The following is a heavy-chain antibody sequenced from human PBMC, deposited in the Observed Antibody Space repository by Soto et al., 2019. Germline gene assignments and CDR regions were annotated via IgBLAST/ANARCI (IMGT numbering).Heavy chain of an antibody. V-gene: IGHV3-30-3*01. Sequence: GGSLRLSCAASGFTFSSYAMHWVRQAPGKGLEWVAVISYDGSNKYYADSVKGRFTISRDNSKNTLYLQMNSLRAEDTAVYYCARAAAAIAPCFDYWGQGTLVTVSS. D-gene: IGHD6-13*01. J-gene: IGHJ4*02. CDR2: ISYDGSNK. CDR3: ARAAAAIAPCFDY. CDR1: GFTFSSYA.